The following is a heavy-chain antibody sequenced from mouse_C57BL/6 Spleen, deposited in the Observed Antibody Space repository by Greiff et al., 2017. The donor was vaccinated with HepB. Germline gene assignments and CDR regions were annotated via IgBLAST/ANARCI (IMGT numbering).Heavy chain of an antibody. Sequence: EVQLQESGGGLVQPGGSLKLSCAASGFTFSDYGMAWVRQAPRKGPEWVAFISNLAYSIYYADTVTGRFTISRENAKNTLYLEMSSLRSEDTAMYYCARSDSSGPYYAMDYWGQGTSVTVSS. CDR3: ARSDSSGPYYAMDY. D-gene: IGHD3-2*02. CDR1: GFTFSDYG. J-gene: IGHJ4*01. CDR2: ISNLAYSI. V-gene: IGHV5-15*01.